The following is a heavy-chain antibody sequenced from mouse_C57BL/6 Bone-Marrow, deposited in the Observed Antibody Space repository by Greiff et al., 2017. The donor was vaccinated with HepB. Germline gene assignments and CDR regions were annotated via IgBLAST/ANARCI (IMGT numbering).Heavy chain of an antibody. CDR1: GFTFSSYA. CDR2: ISDGGSYT. V-gene: IGHV5-4*01. J-gene: IGHJ4*01. CDR3: ARDHWDRMDY. D-gene: IGHD4-1*01. Sequence: EVQLQESGGGLVKPGGSLKLSCAASGFTFSSYAMSWVRQTPEKRLEWVATISDGGSYTYYPDNVKGRFTISRDNAKNNLYLQMSHLKSEDTSMYYCARDHWDRMDYWGQGTSVTVSS.